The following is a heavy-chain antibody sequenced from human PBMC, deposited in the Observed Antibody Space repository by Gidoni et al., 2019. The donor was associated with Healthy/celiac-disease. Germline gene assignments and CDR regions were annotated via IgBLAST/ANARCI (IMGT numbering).Heavy chain of an antibody. CDR2: SIPIYGTA. CDR3: ARWLGEFDY. J-gene: IGHJ4*02. Sequence: QVQRVQSGAEVKNPWSSVKVSCQVSGGTFSSYAISGVGKAPGQGVGWMGGSIPIYGTANYAQKFQSRGTITADEPTSTAYMELSSLRSEDTGVYYCARWLGEFDYWGQGTLVTVSS. CDR1: GGTFSSYA. D-gene: IGHD6-19*01. V-gene: IGHV1-69*01.